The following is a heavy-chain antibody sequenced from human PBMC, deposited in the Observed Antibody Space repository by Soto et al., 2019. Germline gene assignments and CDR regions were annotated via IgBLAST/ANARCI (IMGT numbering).Heavy chain of an antibody. CDR3: ARGIAAAGTNWFDP. J-gene: IGHJ5*02. CDR1: GNTVPNYA. Sequence: SSVKVSCKASGNTVPNYAIHWVRQAPGQRLEWMGWIIPIFGTANYAQKFQGRVTITADESTSTAYMELSSLRSEDTAVYYCARGIAAAGTNWFDPWGQGTLVTVSS. V-gene: IGHV1-69*13. D-gene: IGHD6-13*01. CDR2: IIPIFGTA.